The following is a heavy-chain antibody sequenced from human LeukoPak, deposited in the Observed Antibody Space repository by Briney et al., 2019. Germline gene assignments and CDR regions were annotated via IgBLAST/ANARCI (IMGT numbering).Heavy chain of an antibody. J-gene: IGHJ4*02. D-gene: IGHD6-19*01. CDR3: AKDHRWLVDY. Sequence: PGRSLRLSCAASGFTFGTYSMHWVRQAPGKGLEWVAIISSAGTIINYADSVKGSFSISRDNSKNALYLQMDSLRVEDTAVYYCAKDHRWLVDYWGQGSLVTVSS. CDR2: ISSAGTII. V-gene: IGHV3-30-3*01. CDR1: GFTFGTYS.